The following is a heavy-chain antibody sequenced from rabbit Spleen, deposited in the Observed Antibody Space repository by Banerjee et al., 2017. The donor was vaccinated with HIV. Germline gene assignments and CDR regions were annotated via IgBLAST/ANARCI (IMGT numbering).Heavy chain of an antibody. J-gene: IGHJ6*01. D-gene: IGHD8-1*01. CDR1: GFSFSSSDY. Sequence: QSLEESGGDLVKPGASLTLTCTASGFSFSSSDYMCWVRQAPGKGLEWIACIDTGSSGFTYFASWAKGRFTISKTSSTTVTLQMTSLTAADTATYFCARDAGTSFSSYGMDLWGPGTLAPS. CDR2: IDTGSSGFT. V-gene: IGHV1S40*01. CDR3: ARDAGTSFSSYGMDL.